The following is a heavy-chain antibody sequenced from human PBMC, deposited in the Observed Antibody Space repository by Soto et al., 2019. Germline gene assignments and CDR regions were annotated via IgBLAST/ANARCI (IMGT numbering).Heavy chain of an antibody. V-gene: IGHV4-31*03. CDR1: GGSISSGGYY. CDR3: ARDLRGSSGYYLNDAFDI. D-gene: IGHD3-22*01. Sequence: SETLSLTCTVSGGSISSGGYYWSWIRQHPGKGLEWIGYIYYSGSTYYNPSLKSRVTISVDTSKNQFSLKLSSVTAADTAVYYCARDLRGSSGYYLNDAFDIWGQGTMVTVSS. CDR2: IYYSGST. J-gene: IGHJ3*02.